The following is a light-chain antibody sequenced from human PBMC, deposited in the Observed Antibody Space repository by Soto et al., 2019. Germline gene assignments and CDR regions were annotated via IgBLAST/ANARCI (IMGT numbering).Light chain of an antibody. V-gene: IGLV1-36*01. CDR1: SSNIGNNA. CDR2: YDD. CDR3: AAWDDSLKGVV. Sequence: QSVLTQPPSVSEAPRQRVTISCSGSSSNIGNNAVNWYQQLPGKAPKLLIYYDDLLPSGVSDRFSGSKSDTSASLAISGRQSEDEADYYGAAWDDSLKGVVFGVGTKRTVL. J-gene: IGLJ2*01.